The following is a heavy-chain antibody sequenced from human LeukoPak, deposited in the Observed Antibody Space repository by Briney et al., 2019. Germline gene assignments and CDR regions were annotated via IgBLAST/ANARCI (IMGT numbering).Heavy chain of an antibody. CDR2: IYIDGTT. J-gene: IGHJ4*02. Sequence: GGSLRLSCAATGFIVSHNYMTWVRQAPGKGLEWISVIYIDGTTYYADSVKGRFTISRDQANNTLYLQMNTLRDEDTAVYYCSRGPRYSFYWGQGTLVSVSS. V-gene: IGHV3-53*05. CDR1: GFIVSHNY. D-gene: IGHD6-13*01. CDR3: SRGPRYSFY.